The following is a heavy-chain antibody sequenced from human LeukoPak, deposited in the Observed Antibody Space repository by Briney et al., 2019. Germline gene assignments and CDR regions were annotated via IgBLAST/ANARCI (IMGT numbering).Heavy chain of an antibody. CDR2: ISAYNGNT. J-gene: IGHJ4*02. D-gene: IGHD6-13*01. CDR3: ARVTAAAGPLGY. V-gene: IGHV1-18*01. Sequence: ASVKVSCKASGYTFTSYGISWVRQAPGQGLEWMGWISAYNGNTNYAQKLQGRVTMSTDTSTSTAYMELSSLRSEDTAVYYCARVTAAAGPLGYWGQGTLVTVSS. CDR1: GYTFTSYG.